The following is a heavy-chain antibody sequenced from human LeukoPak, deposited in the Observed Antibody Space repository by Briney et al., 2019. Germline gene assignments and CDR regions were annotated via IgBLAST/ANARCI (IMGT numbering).Heavy chain of an antibody. Sequence: GESLQISCQGSGYTFTSYWIGWVRQMPGKGLEWMGNIYPGDSDTRYSPSFQGQVTISADKSISTAYLQWSSLRASDTAIYYCASSAYSSGWYGAHFDYWGQGTLVTVSS. CDR3: ASSAYSSGWYGAHFDY. D-gene: IGHD6-19*01. V-gene: IGHV5-51*01. J-gene: IGHJ4*02. CDR2: IYPGDSDT. CDR1: GYTFTSYW.